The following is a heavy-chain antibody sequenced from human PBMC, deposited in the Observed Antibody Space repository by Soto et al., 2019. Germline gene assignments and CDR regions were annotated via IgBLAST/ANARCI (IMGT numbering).Heavy chain of an antibody. Sequence: GGSLRLSCSASGFTLSRYDMHWVRQAPGKGLEYVSGVSRKGNNIYYADSVKGRFTISRDTFKDTLFLQMTSLRAEDTAVYYCVKEEIVVVGGFDHWGQGT. J-gene: IGHJ4*02. CDR3: VKEEIVVVGGFDH. CDR2: VSRKGNNI. D-gene: IGHD1-26*01. CDR1: GFTLSRYD. V-gene: IGHV3-64D*06.